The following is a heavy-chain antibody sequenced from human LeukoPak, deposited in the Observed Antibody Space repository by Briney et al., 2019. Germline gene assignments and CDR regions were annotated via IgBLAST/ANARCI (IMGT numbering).Heavy chain of an antibody. Sequence: PSETLSLTCTVSGASISSHYWSWIRQPPGKGLQWIGYIYNSGSTNYNPSLKSRVTISVDTSKNQFSLKLSSVTAADTAVYYCARGAARFYYYGMDVWGQGTTVTVSS. CDR2: IYNSGST. CDR1: GASISSHY. D-gene: IGHD6-6*01. J-gene: IGHJ6*02. V-gene: IGHV4-59*08. CDR3: ARGAARFYYYGMDV.